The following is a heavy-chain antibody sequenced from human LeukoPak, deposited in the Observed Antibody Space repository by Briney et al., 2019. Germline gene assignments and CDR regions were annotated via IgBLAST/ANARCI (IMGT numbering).Heavy chain of an antibody. Sequence: GGSLRLSCAASGFTFDDYAMHWVRQAPGKGLEWVSGISWNSGSIGYADSVKGRFTISRDNAKNSLYLQMNSLRAEDTAVYYCARGGSSGYWGQGTLVTVSS. CDR2: ISWNSGSI. CDR1: GFTFDDYA. J-gene: IGHJ4*02. CDR3: ARGGSSGY. D-gene: IGHD3-10*01. V-gene: IGHV3-9*01.